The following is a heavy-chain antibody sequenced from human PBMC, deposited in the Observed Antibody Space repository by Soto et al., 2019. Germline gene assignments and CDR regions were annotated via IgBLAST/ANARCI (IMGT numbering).Heavy chain of an antibody. CDR1: GGTLSSYS. CDR2: IIPIFGTA. CDR3: AIEYSSSPPYYPIGY. V-gene: IGHV1-69*13. D-gene: IGHD6-6*01. Sequence: SVKVSCKDSGGTLSSYSSIWVRQAPGQGLEWMGGIIPIFGTANYAQKFQGRVTITADESTSTAYMELSSLRSEDTAVYYCAIEYSSSPPYYPIGYWGQGTLVTVSS. J-gene: IGHJ4*02.